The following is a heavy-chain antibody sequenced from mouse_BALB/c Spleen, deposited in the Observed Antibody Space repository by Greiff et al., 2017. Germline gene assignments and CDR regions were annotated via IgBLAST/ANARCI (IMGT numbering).Heavy chain of an antibody. V-gene: IGHV3-1*02. CDR1: GYSITSGYS. Sequence: EVQLQQSGPDLVKPSQSLSLTCTVTGYSITSGYSWHWIRQFPGNTLEWMGYIHYSGSTNYNPSLKSRISITRDTSKNQFFLQLNSVTTEDTATYYCARRGSLTTVEARDYWGQGTTLTVSS. D-gene: IGHD1-1*01. CDR2: IHYSGST. CDR3: ARRGSLTTVEARDY. J-gene: IGHJ2*01.